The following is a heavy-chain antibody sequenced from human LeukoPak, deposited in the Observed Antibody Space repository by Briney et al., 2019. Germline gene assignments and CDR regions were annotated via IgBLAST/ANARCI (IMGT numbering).Heavy chain of an antibody. V-gene: IGHV1-69*05. J-gene: IGHJ5*02. CDR1: GGTFSSCA. Sequence: GSSVKVSCKASGGTFSSCAISWVRQAPGQGLEWMGGIIPIFGTANYAQKFQGRVTITTDESTSTAYMELSSLRSEDTAVYYCASRPRSIYCSGGSCYSAWFDPWGQGTLVTVSS. D-gene: IGHD2-15*01. CDR3: ASRPRSIYCSGGSCYSAWFDP. CDR2: IIPIFGTA.